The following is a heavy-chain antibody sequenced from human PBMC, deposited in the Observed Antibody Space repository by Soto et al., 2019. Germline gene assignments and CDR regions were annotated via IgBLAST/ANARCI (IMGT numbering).Heavy chain of an antibody. Sequence: SETLSLTCTVSGGSISGGDYYWSWIRQPPGKGLEWIGYIYYSGSTYYNPSLKSRVTISVDTSKNQFSLKLSSVTAADTAVYYCAREVYSSIPYYYYGMDVWGQGTTVTVSS. CDR1: GGSISGGDYY. V-gene: IGHV4-30-4*01. D-gene: IGHD6-13*01. CDR2: IYYSGST. CDR3: AREVYSSIPYYYYGMDV. J-gene: IGHJ6*02.